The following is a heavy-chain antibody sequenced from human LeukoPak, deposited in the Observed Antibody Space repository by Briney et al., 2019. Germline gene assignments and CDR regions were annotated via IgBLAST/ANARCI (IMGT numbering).Heavy chain of an antibody. V-gene: IGHV4-61*01. D-gene: IGHD3-16*01. CDR3: ARFTPQGYGWGGYNRFDP. J-gene: IGHJ5*02. CDR1: GGSISSGYY. CDR2: IYYSGST. Sequence: SETLSLTCTVSGGSISSGYYWGWIRQPPGKGLEWIGYIYYSGSTNYNPSLKSRVSISVDTSKNQFSLNLTSVTAADTAVYYCARFTPQGYGWGGYNRFDPWGQGTLVTVSS.